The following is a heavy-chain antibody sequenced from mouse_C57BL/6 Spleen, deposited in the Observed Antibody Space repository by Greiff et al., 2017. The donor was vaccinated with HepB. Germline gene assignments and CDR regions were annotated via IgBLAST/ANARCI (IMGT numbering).Heavy chain of an antibody. J-gene: IGHJ2*01. Sequence: VQLQQSGAELVKPGASVKLSCTASGFNIKDYYMHWVKQRTEQGLEWIGRIDPEDGETKYAPKFRGKATITADTSSNTAYLQLSSLTSEDTAVYYCARVLTGNYFDYWGQGTTLTVSS. CDR1: GFNIKDYY. CDR2: IDPEDGET. V-gene: IGHV14-2*01. CDR3: ARVLTGNYFDY. D-gene: IGHD4-1*01.